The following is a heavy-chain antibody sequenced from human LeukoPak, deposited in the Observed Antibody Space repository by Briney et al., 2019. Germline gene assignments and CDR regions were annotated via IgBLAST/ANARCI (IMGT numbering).Heavy chain of an antibody. CDR2: INTNTGNP. CDR3: ARGLYRYNWNDIYFDY. V-gene: IGHV7-4-1*02. D-gene: IGHD1-1*01. CDR1: GYTFTSYA. Sequence: ASVTVSCTASGYTFTSYAMNWVRQAPGQGLEWMGWINTNTGNPTYARGFTGRFVFSLDTSVSTAYLQISSLKAEDTAVYYCARGLYRYNWNDIYFDYWGQGTLVTVSS. J-gene: IGHJ4*02.